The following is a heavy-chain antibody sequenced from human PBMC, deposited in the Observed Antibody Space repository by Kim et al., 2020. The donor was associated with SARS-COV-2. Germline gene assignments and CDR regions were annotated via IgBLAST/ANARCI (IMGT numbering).Heavy chain of an antibody. CDR1: GGSVSSGSYY. D-gene: IGHD4-17*01. Sequence: SETLSLTCTVSGGSVSSGSYYWSWIRQPPGKGLEWIGYIYYSGSTNYNPFLKSRVTISVDTSKNQFSLKLSSVTAADTAVYYCATFRYGDYVFNYWGQGT. J-gene: IGHJ4*02. CDR2: IYYSGST. CDR3: ATFRYGDYVFNY. V-gene: IGHV4-61*01.